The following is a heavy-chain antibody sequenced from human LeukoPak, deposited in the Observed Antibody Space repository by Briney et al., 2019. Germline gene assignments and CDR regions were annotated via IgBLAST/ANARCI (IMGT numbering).Heavy chain of an antibody. Sequence: PGGSLRLSCAASGFTFDDYAMHWVRQAPGKGLEWVSGISWNSGYIGYADSVKGRFTISRDNAKNSLYLQMNNLRAEDTALYYCAKERSSAIDYWGQGTLVTVSS. CDR3: AKERSSAIDY. CDR2: ISWNSGYI. D-gene: IGHD2-15*01. J-gene: IGHJ4*02. CDR1: GFTFDDYA. V-gene: IGHV3-9*01.